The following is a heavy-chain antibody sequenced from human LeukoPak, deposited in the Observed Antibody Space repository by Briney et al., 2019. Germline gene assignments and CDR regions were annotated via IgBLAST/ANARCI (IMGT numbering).Heavy chain of an antibody. D-gene: IGHD3-9*01. V-gene: IGHV1-46*01. CDR1: ENTFTNYY. J-gene: IGHJ4*02. CDR3: AKELLSRLFPDYDILTGPNY. CDR2: INPNGDRT. Sequence: ASVKVSCKASENTFTNYYKHWVRQAPGQGLEWLGIINPNGDRTNYAQTFQGRVTMTRDTSTTTVYMELSSLRSEDTAVYYCAKELLSRLFPDYDILTGPNYWGQGTLVTVSS.